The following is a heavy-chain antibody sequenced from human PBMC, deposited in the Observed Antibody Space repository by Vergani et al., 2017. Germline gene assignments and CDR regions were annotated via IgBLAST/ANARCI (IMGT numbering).Heavy chain of an antibody. Sequence: QVQLQQWGAGLLKPSETLSLTCAVYGGSFSGYYWSWIRQPPGKGLEWIGEINHSGSTNYNPSLKSRVTISVDTSKNQFSLKLSSVTAADTAVYYCAIVYGYCSSTSWAYGVSIDYCYMDVWGQGTTVTVSS. CDR2: INHSGST. D-gene: IGHD2-2*03. CDR3: AIVYGYCSSTSWAYGVSIDYCYMDV. J-gene: IGHJ6*03. V-gene: IGHV4-34*01. CDR1: GGSFSGYY.